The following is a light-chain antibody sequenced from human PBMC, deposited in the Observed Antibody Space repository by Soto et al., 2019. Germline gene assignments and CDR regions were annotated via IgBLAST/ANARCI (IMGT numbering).Light chain of an antibody. CDR1: SSDVGGYNY. CDR2: DVS. V-gene: IGLV2-14*01. Sequence: QSALTQPASVSGSPGQSITFSCTGTSSDVGGYNYVSWYQQHPGKAPKLMIYDVSNRPPGVSNRFSGSKSGNTASLTISGLHAEDEGDYYCSSYTTSPTVVFGGGTQLTVL. CDR3: SSYTTSPTVV. J-gene: IGLJ2*01.